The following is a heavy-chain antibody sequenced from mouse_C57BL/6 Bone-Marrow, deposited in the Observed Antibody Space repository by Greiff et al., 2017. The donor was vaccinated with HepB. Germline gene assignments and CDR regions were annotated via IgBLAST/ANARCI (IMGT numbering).Heavy chain of an antibody. J-gene: IGHJ4*01. CDR1: GYTFTDHT. V-gene: IGHV1-78*01. Sequence: QVQLQQSDAELVKPGASVKISCKVSGYTFTDHTIHWMKQRPEQGLEWIGYIYPRDGSTKYNEKFKGKATLTADKSSSTAYMQLNSLTSEDSAVYFCARGDYYGSSPLAMDYWGQGTSVTVSS. CDR2: IYPRDGST. D-gene: IGHD1-1*01. CDR3: ARGDYYGSSPLAMDY.